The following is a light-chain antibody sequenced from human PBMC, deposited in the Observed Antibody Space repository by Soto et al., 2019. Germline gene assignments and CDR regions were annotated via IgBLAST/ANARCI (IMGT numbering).Light chain of an antibody. CDR2: LEASGSY. V-gene: IGLV4-60*02. J-gene: IGLJ3*02. CDR1: SGHSSYI. CDR3: ETWDSNTRV. Sequence: QLVLTQSSSASASLGSSVKLTCTLSSGHSSYIIAWHQQQPGKAPRYLMKLEASGSYNKGSGVPDRFSGSSSGADRYLTISNLQFEDEADYYCETWDSNTRVFGEGTKLTVL.